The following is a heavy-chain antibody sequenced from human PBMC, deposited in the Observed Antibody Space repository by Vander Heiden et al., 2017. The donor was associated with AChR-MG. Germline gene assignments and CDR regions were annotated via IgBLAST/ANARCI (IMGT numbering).Heavy chain of an antibody. Sequence: QVTLRESGPALVKPTQTLTLTCTFSGFSLSTSGMCVSWIRQPPGKALEWLALIDWDDDKYYSTSLKTRLTISKDTSKNQVVLTMTNMDPVDTATYYCARSYYYDSSGYFAGSFDYWGQGTLVTVSS. CDR3: ARSYYYDSSGYFAGSFDY. CDR2: IDWDDDK. CDR1: GFSLSTSGMC. J-gene: IGHJ4*02. V-gene: IGHV2-70*01. D-gene: IGHD3-22*01.